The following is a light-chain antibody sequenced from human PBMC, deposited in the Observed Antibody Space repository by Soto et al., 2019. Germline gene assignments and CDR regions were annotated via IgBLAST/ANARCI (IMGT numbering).Light chain of an antibody. CDR3: AAWDDTLNGQV. CDR2: EVS. Sequence: QSALTQPASVSGSPGQSITISCTGTNSDVGGYNYVSWYQQHPGKAPKLMIYEVSNRPSGVSDRFSGSKSGTSVSLAISGLRSEDEATYYCAAWDDTLNGQVFGGGTQLTVL. J-gene: IGLJ3*02. CDR1: NSDVGGYNY. V-gene: IGLV2-14*01.